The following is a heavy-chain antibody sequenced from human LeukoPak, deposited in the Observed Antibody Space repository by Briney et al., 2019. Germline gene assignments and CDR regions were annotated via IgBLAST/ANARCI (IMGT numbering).Heavy chain of an antibody. CDR2: INPNSGGT. J-gene: IGHJ6*02. V-gene: IGHV1-2*02. CDR3: AREQYDFWGGYYIDYYYGMDV. D-gene: IGHD3-3*01. CDR1: GYTFTGYY. Sequence: GASVKVSCKASGYTFTGYYMHWVRQAPGQGLEWMGWINPNSGGTNYAQKFQGRVTMTRDTSISTAYMELSRLRSDDTAVYYCAREQYDFWGGYYIDYYYGMDVWGQGTTVTVSS.